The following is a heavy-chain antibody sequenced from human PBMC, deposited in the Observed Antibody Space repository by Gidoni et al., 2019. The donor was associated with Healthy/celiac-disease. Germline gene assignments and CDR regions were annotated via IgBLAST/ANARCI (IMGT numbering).Heavy chain of an antibody. CDR3: ARGESGSYHDY. Sequence: QVQLQESGSGLVQPSQTLSVTCTVSGGSISRGGYYWSWIRQHPGKCLQWIGYIYYSGSTYYNPSLKSRVTRSVDTSKNQFSLKLSSVTAADTAVYYCARGESGSYHDYWGQGTLVTVSS. CDR1: GGSISRGGYY. V-gene: IGHV4-31*03. J-gene: IGHJ4*02. D-gene: IGHD1-26*01. CDR2: IYYSGST.